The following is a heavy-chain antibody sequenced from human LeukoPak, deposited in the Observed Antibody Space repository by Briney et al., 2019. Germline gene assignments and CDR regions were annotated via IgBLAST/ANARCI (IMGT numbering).Heavy chain of an antibody. CDR2: ISYDGSNK. V-gene: IGHV3-30*04. CDR3: ASIPLYDYVWGSYRPEFDY. J-gene: IGHJ4*02. Sequence: PGGSLRLSCAASGFTFSSYAMHWVRQAPGKGLEWVAVISYDGSNKYYADSVKGRFTISRDNSKNTLYLQMNSLRAEDTAVYYCASIPLYDYVWGSYRPEFDYWGQGTLVTVSS. D-gene: IGHD3-16*02. CDR1: GFTFSSYA.